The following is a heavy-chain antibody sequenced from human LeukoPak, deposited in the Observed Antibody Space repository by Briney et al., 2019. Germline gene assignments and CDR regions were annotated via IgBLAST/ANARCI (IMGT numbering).Heavy chain of an antibody. V-gene: IGHV4-59*01. CDR3: AREGRYPSYGMDV. D-gene: IGHD1-26*01. CDR1: GGSISSYY. Sequence: SETLSLTCTVSGGSISSYYWSWIWQPPGKGLEWSGYIYYSGSTNYNPSLKSRITISVDKSKNQFSLKLSSVTAADTAVYYCAREGRYPSYGMDVWGQGTTVTVSS. J-gene: IGHJ6*02. CDR2: IYYSGST.